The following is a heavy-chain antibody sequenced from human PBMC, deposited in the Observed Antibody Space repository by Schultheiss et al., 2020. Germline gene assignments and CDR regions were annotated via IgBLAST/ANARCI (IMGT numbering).Heavy chain of an antibody. Sequence: GGSLRLSCAASGFTFDDYAMHWVRQAPGKGLEWVSGISWNSGSIGYADSVKGRFTISRDNAKNSLYLQMNSLRAEDTALYYCAKDKGGSYQEEFDYWGQGTLVTVSS. CDR3: AKDKGGSYQEEFDY. J-gene: IGHJ4*02. D-gene: IGHD1-26*01. V-gene: IGHV3-9*01. CDR1: GFTFDDYA. CDR2: ISWNSGSI.